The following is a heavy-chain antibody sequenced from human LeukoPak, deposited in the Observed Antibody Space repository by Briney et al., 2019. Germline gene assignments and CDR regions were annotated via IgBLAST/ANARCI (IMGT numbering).Heavy chain of an antibody. CDR2: ISYDGSNK. CDR1: GVTFSSYA. V-gene: IGHV3-30-3*01. CDR3: AHLSIAASLDY. D-gene: IGHD6-6*01. J-gene: IGHJ4*02. Sequence: GGSLRLSCAASGVTFSSYALHWGREAPGKGLEWVAVISYDGSNKYYADSVKGRVTISRDNSKNTLYLQMNSLRAEDTAVYYCAHLSIAASLDYWGQGTLVTVSS.